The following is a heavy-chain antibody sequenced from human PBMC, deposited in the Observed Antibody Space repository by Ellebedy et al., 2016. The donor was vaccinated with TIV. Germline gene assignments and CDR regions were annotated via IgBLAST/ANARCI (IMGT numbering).Heavy chain of an antibody. J-gene: IGHJ6*02. CDR1: GFIFGDYF. D-gene: IGHD3-9*01. Sequence: PGGSLRLSCAASGFIFGDYFMSWVRQAPGKGLEWVSYITNTGSHTYYADSVKGRFTVARDSASNYVYLQMNNLRDEDTAVYYCGRAREPGYFAYYYHGMDVWGQGTTVTVSS. CDR2: ITNTGSHT. V-gene: IGHV3-11*01. CDR3: GRAREPGYFAYYYHGMDV.